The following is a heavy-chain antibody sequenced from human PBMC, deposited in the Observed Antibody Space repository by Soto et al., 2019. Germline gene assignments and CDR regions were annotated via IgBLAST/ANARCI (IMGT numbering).Heavy chain of an antibody. Sequence: PGGSLRLSCAASGFTFSSYAMSWVRQAPGKGLEWVSAISGSGGSTYYADSVKGRFTISRDNSKNTLYLQMNSLRAEDTAVYYCAKEMGDIVLMPGADYYYYYGMDVWGQGTTVTVSS. CDR3: AKEMGDIVLMPGADYYYYYGMDV. V-gene: IGHV3-23*01. D-gene: IGHD2-8*01. CDR1: GFTFSSYA. CDR2: ISGSGGST. J-gene: IGHJ6*02.